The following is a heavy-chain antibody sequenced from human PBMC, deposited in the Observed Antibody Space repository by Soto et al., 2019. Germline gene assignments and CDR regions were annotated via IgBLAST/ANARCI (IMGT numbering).Heavy chain of an antibody. CDR3: ARDHRYCSGSSCRPYYYYYGMDV. D-gene: IGHD2-15*01. CDR2: ISGTSDYI. Sequence: SLRLSCAASVFTFSSYSMNWVRQAPGRGLEWVAAISGTSDYIYYADSVKGRFTISRDNAKTSLYIQMNSLRAEDTAVYYCARDHRYCSGSSCRPYYYYYGMDVWGQGTTVTVSS. V-gene: IGHV3-21*01. J-gene: IGHJ6*02. CDR1: VFTFSSYS.